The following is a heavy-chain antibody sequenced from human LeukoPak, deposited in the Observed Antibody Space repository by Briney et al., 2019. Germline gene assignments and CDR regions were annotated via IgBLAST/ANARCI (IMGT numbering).Heavy chain of an antibody. CDR3: ARMSWVTGTSGGWFDP. D-gene: IGHD1-20*01. CDR1: GGTFSSYA. V-gene: IGHV1-69*10. CDR2: IIPILGTA. Sequence: SVKVSCKASGGTFSSYAISWVRQAPGQGLEWMGGIIPILGTANYAQKFQGRVTITADKSTSTAYMELSSLRSEDTAVYYCARMSWVTGTSGGWFDPWGQGTLVTVSS. J-gene: IGHJ5*02.